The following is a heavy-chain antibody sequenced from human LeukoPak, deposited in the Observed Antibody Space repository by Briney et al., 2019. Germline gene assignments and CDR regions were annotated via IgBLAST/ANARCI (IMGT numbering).Heavy chain of an antibody. V-gene: IGHV3-23*01. CDR3: AKEYYDSSGYYWRWGGFVDY. D-gene: IGHD3-22*01. J-gene: IGHJ4*02. CDR1: GFTFSSYA. CDR2: ISGSGGST. Sequence: PGGSLRLSCAASGFTFSSYAMSWVRQAPGKGLEWVSAISGSGGSTYYAGSVKGRFTISRDNSKNTLYLQMNSLRAEDTAVYYCAKEYYDSSGYYWRWGGFVDYWGQGTLVTVSS.